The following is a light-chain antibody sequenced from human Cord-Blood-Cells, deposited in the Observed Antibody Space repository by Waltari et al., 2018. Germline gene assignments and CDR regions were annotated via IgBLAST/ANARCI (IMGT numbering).Light chain of an antibody. CDR2: AAS. V-gene: IGKV1-39*01. Sequence: DIQMTQSPSSLSASVGDRVTITCRASQSISSYLNWYQQKPGKAPKLLIYAASSLQSGVPSRFSGSGSETDFTLTISSLQPEDFATYYCKQSYSTPRTFGGGTKVEIK. CDR1: QSISSY. CDR3: KQSYSTPRT. J-gene: IGKJ4*01.